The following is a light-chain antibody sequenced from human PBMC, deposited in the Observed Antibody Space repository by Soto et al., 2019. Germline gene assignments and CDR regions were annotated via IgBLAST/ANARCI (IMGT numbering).Light chain of an antibody. CDR3: KQYNSYWT. J-gene: IGKJ1*01. Sequence: DIQMTQSPSTLSASVGDRVTITCRASQSISSWLAWYQQKPGKAPKLLVYKASSLESGVPSRFSGNGSGTEFTLTIISLQHDDFATYYYKQYNSYWTFGQGTKVEIK. CDR1: QSISSW. V-gene: IGKV1-5*03. CDR2: KAS.